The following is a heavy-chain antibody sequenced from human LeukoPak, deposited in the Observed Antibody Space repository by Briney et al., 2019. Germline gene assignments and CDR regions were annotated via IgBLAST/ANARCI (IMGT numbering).Heavy chain of an antibody. D-gene: IGHD6-19*01. CDR2: IYYSGST. CDR1: GGSISSYY. V-gene: IGHV4-59*01. Sequence: SETLSLTCTVSGGSISSYYWRWIRQPPGKGLEWVGYIYYSGSTNYNPSLKSRVTISVDTSKNQFSLKLSSVTAADTAVYCCASAKQRIAVAGGGGMDGWGKGTTVTVSS. J-gene: IGHJ6*04. CDR3: ASAKQRIAVAGGGGMDG.